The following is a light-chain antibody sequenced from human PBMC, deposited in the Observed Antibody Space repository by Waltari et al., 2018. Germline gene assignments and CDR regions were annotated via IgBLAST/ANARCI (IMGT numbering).Light chain of an antibody. V-gene: IGKV2D-29*02. Sequence: DIVLTQIALSLSVTPGQPASISCKSSQSLLQSDGKTHLYWYLQRPGQSPHLLIYEVSNRFLGVPDRFSGSGSGTDFTLKISRVEAEDLGVYYCMQGSQLPYSFGQGTKLEIK. J-gene: IGKJ2*03. CDR1: QSLLQSDGKTH. CDR2: EVS. CDR3: MQGSQLPYS.